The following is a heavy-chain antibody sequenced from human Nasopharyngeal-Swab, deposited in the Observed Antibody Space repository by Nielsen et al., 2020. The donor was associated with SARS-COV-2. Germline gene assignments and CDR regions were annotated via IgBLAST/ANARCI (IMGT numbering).Heavy chain of an antibody. J-gene: IGHJ4*02. CDR1: GFTFSSYW. Sequence: GGSLRLSCAASGFTFSSYWMHWVRQAPGKGMVWVARIKSDGSSTSYADSVKGRFTTSRDNAKNTLYLQMNSLRAEDTAVYYCARAYYFDSWGQGTLVTVSS. V-gene: IGHV3-74*01. CDR2: IKSDGSST. CDR3: ARAYYFDS.